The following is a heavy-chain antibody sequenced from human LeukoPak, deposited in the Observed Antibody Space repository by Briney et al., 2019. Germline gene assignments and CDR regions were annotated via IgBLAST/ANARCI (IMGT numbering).Heavy chain of an antibody. J-gene: IGHJ4*02. CDR3: VKEGVEYSYSYGDY. CDR2: ISYDGGDK. CDR1: GFIFNNYA. D-gene: IGHD3-16*01. Sequence: GGSLRLSCAASGFIFNNYAMYWVRQAPGKGLEWVALISYDGGDKYYAESMKGRITISRDNAENTLYLQMNNLRPDDTAFYFCVKEGVEYSYSYGDYWGQGTLVTVSS. V-gene: IGHV3-30*18.